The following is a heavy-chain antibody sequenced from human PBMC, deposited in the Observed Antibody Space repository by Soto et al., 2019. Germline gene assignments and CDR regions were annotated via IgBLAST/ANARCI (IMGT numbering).Heavy chain of an antibody. CDR3: ATSAVRYSYGYFDY. CDR2: IIPIFGTA. D-gene: IGHD5-18*01. J-gene: IGHJ4*02. Sequence: QVQLVQSGAEVKKPGSSVKVSCKASGGTFSSYAISWVRRAPGQGLEWMGGIIPIFGTANYAQKFQGRVTITADKSTSTAYMELSSLRSEDTALYYCATSAVRYSYGYFDYWGQGTLVTVSS. V-gene: IGHV1-69*06. CDR1: GGTFSSYA.